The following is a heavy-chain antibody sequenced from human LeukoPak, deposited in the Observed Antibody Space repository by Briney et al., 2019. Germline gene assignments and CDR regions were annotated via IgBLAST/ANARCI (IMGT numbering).Heavy chain of an antibody. CDR3: ARVGHHFDFNMDV. J-gene: IGHJ6*03. CDR2: IKQDGGEK. Sequence: PGGSLRLSCGASGFTFSSYWMNWVRQAPGKGLEWVANIKQDGGEKYYVDSVKGRFTISRDNAKNSLYLQMNSLRAEDTAVYYCARVGHHFDFNMDVWGKGTTVTISS. V-gene: IGHV3-7*01. CDR1: GFTFSSYW. D-gene: IGHD3-9*01.